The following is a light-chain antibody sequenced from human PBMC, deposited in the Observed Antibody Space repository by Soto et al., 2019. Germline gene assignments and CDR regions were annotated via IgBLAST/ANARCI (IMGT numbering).Light chain of an antibody. V-gene: IGKV1-39*01. J-gene: IGKJ4*01. Sequence: DIQMTQSPSSLSASVGDRVTITCRASQSISSYLNWYQQKPGKAPKLPIYAASSLQSGVPSRFSGSGSGTDFTLTISSLQPEDFATYYCLQNYNSPLTFGGGTKVDIK. CDR2: AAS. CDR3: LQNYNSPLT. CDR1: QSISSY.